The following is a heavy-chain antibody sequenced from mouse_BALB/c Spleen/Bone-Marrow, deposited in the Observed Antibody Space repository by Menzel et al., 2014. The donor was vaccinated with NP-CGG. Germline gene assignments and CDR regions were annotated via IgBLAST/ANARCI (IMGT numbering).Heavy chain of an antibody. V-gene: IGHV1-4*01. CDR1: GYSFISYM. CDR2: INPRNPSS. J-gene: IGHJ2*01. CDR3: TGEGIYEGCSCHFGY. D-gene: IGHD2-3*01. Sequence: VQLQQSGAELARPGASVTMSCTASGYSFISYMMHWVKKRPGQGLEWIAYINPRNPSSDYNKTFKERATVTADKSSSTAXXXXXXXTSEESVVFYCTGEGIYEGCSCHFGYWVPSTTHTVSS.